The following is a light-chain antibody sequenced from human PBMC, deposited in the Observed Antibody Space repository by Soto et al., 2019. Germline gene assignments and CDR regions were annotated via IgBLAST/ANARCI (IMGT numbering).Light chain of an antibody. CDR1: SSDVGGYNY. CDR3: SSYVCTNSYV. J-gene: IGLJ1*01. V-gene: IGLV2-8*01. Sequence: QSVLTQPPSASGSPGQSVTISCTGTSSDVGGYNYVSWYQHHPGKAPKLIIYEVYKRPSGVPDRFSGSKSGNTAALTVSGLQAEDEADYYCSSYVCTNSYVFGTGTKVTVL. CDR2: EVY.